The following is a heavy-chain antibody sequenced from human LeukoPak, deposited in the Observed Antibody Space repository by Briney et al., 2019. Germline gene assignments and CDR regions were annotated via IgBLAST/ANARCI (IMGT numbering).Heavy chain of an antibody. V-gene: IGHV3-30*18. CDR3: AKDGCGGDCNDLDY. J-gene: IGHJ4*02. CDR1: GFTFSSYD. Sequence: GGSLRLSCAASGFTFSSYDMHWVRQAPGKGLEWVTLISHDGRNEYYADSVKGRFTISRDNSKNTLSLQMNSLRAEDTAVYYCAKDGCGGDCNDLDYWGQGTLVTVSS. D-gene: IGHD2-21*02. CDR2: ISHDGRNE.